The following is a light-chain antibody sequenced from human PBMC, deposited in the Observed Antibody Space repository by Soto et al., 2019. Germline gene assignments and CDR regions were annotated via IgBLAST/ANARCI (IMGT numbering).Light chain of an antibody. CDR1: QAISSY. J-gene: IGKJ4*01. CDR2: AAS. CDR3: QQYYDYPLT. Sequence: IRMTQSPSSFSASTGDRVTITCRASQAISSYLAWYQQKPGEAPKLLIYAASTLQGGVPSRFSGSGSGTDFTLTISCLQSEDFATYYCQQYYDYPLTFGGGTKVDLK. V-gene: IGKV1-8*01.